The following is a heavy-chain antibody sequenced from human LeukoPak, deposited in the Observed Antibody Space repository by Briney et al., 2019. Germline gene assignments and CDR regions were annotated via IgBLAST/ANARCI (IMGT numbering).Heavy chain of an antibody. J-gene: IGHJ3*01. CDR2: IYYSGST. Sequence: SETLSLTCAVSGGSISSTSYYWAWIRQPPGKGLEWIGTIYYSGSTYHNPSLKSRVTLSVDTSRNQFSLRLSSVDAADAAVYYCAKAGVRYFDSSGLYAFDFWGQGTTVTVSS. D-gene: IGHD3-22*01. V-gene: IGHV4-39*01. CDR3: AKAGVRYFDSSGLYAFDF. CDR1: GGSISSTSYY.